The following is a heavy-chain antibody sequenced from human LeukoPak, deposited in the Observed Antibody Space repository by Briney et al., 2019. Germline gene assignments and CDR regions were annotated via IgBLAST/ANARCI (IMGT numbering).Heavy chain of an antibody. CDR3: ASRAGAGIFGVVIITYFDY. CDR1: GFTFSSYA. D-gene: IGHD3-3*01. CDR2: ISGSGGST. V-gene: IGHV3-23*01. Sequence: GGSLRLSCAASGFTFSSYAMSWVRQAPGKGLEWVSAISGSGGSTYYADSVKGRFTISRDNSKNTLYLQMNSLRAEDTAVYYCASRAGAGIFGVVIITYFDYWGQGTLVTVSS. J-gene: IGHJ4*02.